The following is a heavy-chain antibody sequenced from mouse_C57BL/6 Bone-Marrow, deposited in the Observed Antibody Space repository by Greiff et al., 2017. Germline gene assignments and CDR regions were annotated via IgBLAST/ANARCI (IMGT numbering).Heavy chain of an antibody. CDR3: AKGNLLLAMDY. Sequence: QVQLQQPGAELVRPGTSVKLSCKASGYTFTSYWMHWVKQRPGQGLEWIGVIDPSDSYTNYNQKFKGKATLTVDTSSSTAYMQLSSLTSEDSAVYYCAKGNLLLAMDYWGQGTSVTVSS. V-gene: IGHV1-59*01. D-gene: IGHD2-1*01. CDR1: GYTFTSYW. J-gene: IGHJ4*01. CDR2: IDPSDSYT.